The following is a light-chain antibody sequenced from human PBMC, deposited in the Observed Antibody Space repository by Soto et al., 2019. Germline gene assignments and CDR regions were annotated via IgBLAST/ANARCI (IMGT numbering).Light chain of an antibody. CDR1: SSDVGGYNY. CDR2: DVT. V-gene: IGLV2-8*01. J-gene: IGLJ2*01. CDR3: SSYGGDNNPVI. Sequence: QSALTQPPSASGSPGQSVTISCTGTSSDVGGYNYVSWYQQYPGKVPKLMIYDVTKRPSGVHDRFSVSKSGNTAYLTVSGLQAENEAHYYCSSYGGDNNPVIFGGGTKLTVL.